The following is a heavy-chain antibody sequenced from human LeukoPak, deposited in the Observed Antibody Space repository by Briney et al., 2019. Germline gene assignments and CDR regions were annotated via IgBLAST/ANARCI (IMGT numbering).Heavy chain of an antibody. Sequence: GGSLRLSCAASGFTFSSYAMNWVRQAPGKGLEWVSSLSGSGGATYYADSVKGRFTISRDNSKNTLYLQMNSLRAEDTAVYFCAKDQHGYDKPIDYWGQGTLVTVSS. V-gene: IGHV3-23*01. D-gene: IGHD5-12*01. J-gene: IGHJ4*02. CDR1: GFTFSSYA. CDR3: AKDQHGYDKPIDY. CDR2: LSGSGGAT.